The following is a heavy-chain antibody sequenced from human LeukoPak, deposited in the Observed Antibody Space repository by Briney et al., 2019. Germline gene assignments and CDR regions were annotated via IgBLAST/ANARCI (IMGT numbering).Heavy chain of an antibody. Sequence: SETLSLTCTVSGGSISSSSYYWGWIRQPPGKGLEWIGYIYHSGSTYYNPSLKSRVTISVDRSKNQFSLKLSSVTAADTAVYYCALYSSSWSLDAFDIWGQGTMVTVSS. V-gene: IGHV4-39*07. CDR2: IYHSGST. CDR1: GGSISSSSYY. D-gene: IGHD6-13*01. CDR3: ALYSSSWSLDAFDI. J-gene: IGHJ3*02.